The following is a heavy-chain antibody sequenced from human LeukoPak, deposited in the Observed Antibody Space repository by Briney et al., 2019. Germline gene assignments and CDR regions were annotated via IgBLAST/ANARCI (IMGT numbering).Heavy chain of an antibody. V-gene: IGHV5-51*01. J-gene: IGHJ4*02. CDR2: IYPGDSDT. Sequence: GESLKISCKGSGYSFTSYWIGWVRRMPGKGWEGLGIIYPGDSDTRYSPSFQGQVTISADKSISTAYLQWSSLKASDTAMYYCARHYDSSGYYFAYWGQGTLVTVSS. D-gene: IGHD3-22*01. CDR1: GYSFTSYW. CDR3: ARHYDSSGYYFAY.